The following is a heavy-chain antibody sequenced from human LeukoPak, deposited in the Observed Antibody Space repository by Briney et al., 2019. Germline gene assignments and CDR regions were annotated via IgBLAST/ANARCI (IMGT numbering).Heavy chain of an antibody. V-gene: IGHV3-21*01. Sequence: PGGSLRLSCAASGFTFSSYGMHWVRQAPGKGLEWVSSISSSSSYIYYADSVKGRFTISRDNAKNSLYLQMNSLRAEDTAVYYCARDSGSGSGYSDYWGQGTLVTVSS. CDR3: ARDSGSGSGYSDY. J-gene: IGHJ4*02. D-gene: IGHD3-22*01. CDR2: ISSSSSYI. CDR1: GFTFSSYG.